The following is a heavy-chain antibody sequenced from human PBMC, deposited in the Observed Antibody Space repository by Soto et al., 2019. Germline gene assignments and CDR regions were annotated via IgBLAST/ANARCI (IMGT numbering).Heavy chain of an antibody. V-gene: IGHV3-23*01. J-gene: IGHJ6*02. Sequence: EVQLLESGGGLVQPGGSLRLSCAASGFTFSSYAMSWVRQAPGKGLEWVSAISGSGGSTYYADSVKGRFTISRDNSKNTLYLQMNSLRAEDTAVYYCAKVARDGYNAYYCYGMDVWGQGTTVTVSS. CDR1: GFTFSSYA. CDR2: ISGSGGST. CDR3: AKVARDGYNAYYCYGMDV. D-gene: IGHD5-12*01.